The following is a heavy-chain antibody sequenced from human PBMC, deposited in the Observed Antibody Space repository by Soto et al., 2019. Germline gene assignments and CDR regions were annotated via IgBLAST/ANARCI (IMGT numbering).Heavy chain of an antibody. Sequence: PVGSLRLSCAASGFTVSVNYMNWVRQAPGRGLEWVSVIRSGGATYYADSVKGRFTISRDNSKNTLYLQMNSLKAEDTALYYRARDLVAGFDIWGQGTMVTVSS. J-gene: IGHJ3*02. CDR3: ARDLVAGFDI. V-gene: IGHV3-66*01. D-gene: IGHD3-10*01. CDR1: GFTVSVNY. CDR2: IRSGGAT.